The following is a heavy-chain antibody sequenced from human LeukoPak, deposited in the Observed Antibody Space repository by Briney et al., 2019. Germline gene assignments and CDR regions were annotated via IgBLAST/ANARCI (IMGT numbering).Heavy chain of an antibody. D-gene: IGHD2-2*01. Sequence: ASVKVSCKASGYTFTNYDINWVRQAPGQGLEWMGWISAYNGNTNYAQKLQGRVTMTTDTSTSTAYMELRSLRSDDTAVYYCARDTADIVVVPAAHWGQGTLVTVSS. V-gene: IGHV1-18*01. CDR3: ARDTADIVVVPAAH. CDR2: ISAYNGNT. CDR1: GYTFTNYD. J-gene: IGHJ4*02.